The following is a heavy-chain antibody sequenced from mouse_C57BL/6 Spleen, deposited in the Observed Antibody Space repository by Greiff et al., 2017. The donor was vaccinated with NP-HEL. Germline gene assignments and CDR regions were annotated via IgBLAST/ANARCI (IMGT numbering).Heavy chain of an antibody. Sequence: EVQGVEPEGGLVQPGSSMKLSCTASGFTFSDYYMAWVRQVPEKGLEWVANINYDGSSTYYLDSLKSRFIISRDNAKNILYLQMSSLKSEDTATYYCARDSLYYYGSHWYFDVWGTGTTVTVSS. V-gene: IGHV5-16*01. CDR1: GFTFSDYY. CDR3: ARDSLYYYGSHWYFDV. CDR2: INYDGSST. D-gene: IGHD1-1*01. J-gene: IGHJ1*03.